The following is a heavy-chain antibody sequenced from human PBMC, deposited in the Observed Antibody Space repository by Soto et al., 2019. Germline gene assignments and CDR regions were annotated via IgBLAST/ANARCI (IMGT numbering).Heavy chain of an antibody. Sequence: TSETLSLTCNFSGCSINTYYWSWIRQPPGKGLEWIGYIYHTGSTHYSPSLKSRVTISVDTSKNQFSLKLTSLTAADTALYYCARMGPRFQPHYFDYWGQGTLVTVSS. V-gene: IGHV4-59*01. CDR1: GCSINTYY. J-gene: IGHJ4*02. CDR3: ARMGPRFQPHYFDY. D-gene: IGHD3-10*01. CDR2: IYHTGST.